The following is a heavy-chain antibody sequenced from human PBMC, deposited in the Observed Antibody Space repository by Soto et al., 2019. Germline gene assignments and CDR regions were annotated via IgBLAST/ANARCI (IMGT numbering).Heavy chain of an antibody. CDR2: ISGYNGDT. J-gene: IGHJ6*03. CDR3: AKTRPPPHNVWTGPYYMHV. CDR1: GYTFTSYG. V-gene: IGHV1-18*01. Sequence: QVQLVQSGAEVKKPGASVKVSCKASGYTFTSYGISWVRQAPGQGLEWVGWISGYNGDTNYTQNLQGRVTMSTDTSTSTAYMEMRSLRSDDTAVYYWAKTRPPPHNVWTGPYYMHVWGKGTTVTVSS. D-gene: IGHD3-16*01.